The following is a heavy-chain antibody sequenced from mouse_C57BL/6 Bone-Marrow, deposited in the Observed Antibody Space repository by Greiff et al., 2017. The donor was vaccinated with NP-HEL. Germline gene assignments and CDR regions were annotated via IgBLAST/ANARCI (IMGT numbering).Heavy chain of an antibody. Sequence: VQLKESGPGLVKPSQSLSLTCSVTGYSITSGYYWNWIRQFPGNKLEWMGYLSYDGSNNYNPSFKNPISITRDTSKNHFFLKLNSVTTEDTATYYCASVGVAPYYFDYWGQGTTLTVSS. D-gene: IGHD1-3*01. CDR1: GYSITSGYY. CDR2: LSYDGSN. J-gene: IGHJ2*01. CDR3: ASVGVAPYYFDY. V-gene: IGHV3-6*01.